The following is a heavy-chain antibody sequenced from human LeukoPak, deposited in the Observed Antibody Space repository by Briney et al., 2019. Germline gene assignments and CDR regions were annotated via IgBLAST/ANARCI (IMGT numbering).Heavy chain of an antibody. D-gene: IGHD6-13*01. CDR2: INPSGGST. V-gene: IGHV1-46*01. CDR1: GYIFTNYG. Sequence: VKVSCEASGYIFTNYGISWVRQAPGQGLEWMGIINPSGGSTSYAQKFQGRVTMTRDMSTSTVYMELSSLRSEDTAVYYCARCYSSSYNWFDPWGQGTLVTVSS. CDR3: ARCYSSSYNWFDP. J-gene: IGHJ5*02.